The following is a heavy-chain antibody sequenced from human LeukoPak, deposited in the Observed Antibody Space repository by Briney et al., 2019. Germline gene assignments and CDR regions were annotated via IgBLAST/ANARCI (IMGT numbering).Heavy chain of an antibody. Sequence: SGTLSLTCAVSGGSISRSNWWSWVRQPPGKGLEGIGEIYHSGSTNYNPSLKSRDTISVDKSKNQFSLKLSSVTAADTAVYYCAIEMTKDMVRGVIDVWGKETTVSVSS. CDR3: AIEMTKDMVRGVIDV. D-gene: IGHD3-10*01. V-gene: IGHV4-4*02. CDR2: IYHSGST. CDR1: GGSISRSNW. J-gene: IGHJ6*04.